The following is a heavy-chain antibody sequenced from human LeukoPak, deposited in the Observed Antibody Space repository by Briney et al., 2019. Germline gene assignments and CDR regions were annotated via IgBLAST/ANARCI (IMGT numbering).Heavy chain of an antibody. CDR3: ARVGCYYDSSGYDYYYYYDMDV. Sequence: PSETLSLTCAVYGGSFSGYYWSWIRQPPGKGLEWIGEINHSGSTNYNPSLKSRVTISVDTSKNQFSLKLSSVTAADTAVYYCARVGCYYDSSGYDYYYYYDMDVWAKGPRSPSP. J-gene: IGHJ6*02. V-gene: IGHV4-34*01. D-gene: IGHD3-22*01. CDR1: GGSFSGYY. CDR2: INHSGST.